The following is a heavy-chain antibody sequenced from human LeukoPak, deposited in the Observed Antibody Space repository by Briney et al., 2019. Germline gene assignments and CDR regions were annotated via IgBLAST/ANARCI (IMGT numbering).Heavy chain of an antibody. Sequence: SETLSLTCTVSGGSIYTDDYYWAWIRQPPGKALEWVGSLFYSGTMYYNPSLKSRITMLVDTSKSQFSLDLNSVIAADTAVYYCARENIVSTRDFDFWGQGALVTVSS. CDR1: GGSIYTDDYY. CDR2: LFYSGTM. D-gene: IGHD5/OR15-5a*01. V-gene: IGHV4-39*07. CDR3: ARENIVSTRDFDF. J-gene: IGHJ4*02.